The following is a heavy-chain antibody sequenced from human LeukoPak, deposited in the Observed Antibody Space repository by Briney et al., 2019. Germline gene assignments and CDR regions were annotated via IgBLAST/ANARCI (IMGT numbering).Heavy chain of an antibody. Sequence: TGGSLRLSCAASGFTFSSYWMSWVRQAPGKGLEWVANIKQDGSERYYVDSVKGRFTTSRDNAKNSLYLQMNSLRAEDTAVYYCAREGNRRSFDYWGQGTLVTVSS. CDR2: IKQDGSER. CDR3: AREGNRRSFDY. D-gene: IGHD2/OR15-2a*01. CDR1: GFTFSSYW. V-gene: IGHV3-7*01. J-gene: IGHJ4*02.